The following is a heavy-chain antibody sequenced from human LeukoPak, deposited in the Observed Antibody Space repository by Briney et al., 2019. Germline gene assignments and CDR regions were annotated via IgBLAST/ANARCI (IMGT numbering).Heavy chain of an antibody. Sequence: SETVSLTCTVSGGSISSYYWSWIRQPPGKGLEWIGYISYSGSTNYNPSLKSRVTISVDTSKNQFSLRLSSVTAADTAVYCCARRPGYSSGHLDYWGQGTLVTVSS. CDR2: ISYSGST. J-gene: IGHJ4*02. CDR1: GGSISSYY. CDR3: ARRPGYSSGHLDY. V-gene: IGHV4-59*08. D-gene: IGHD6-19*01.